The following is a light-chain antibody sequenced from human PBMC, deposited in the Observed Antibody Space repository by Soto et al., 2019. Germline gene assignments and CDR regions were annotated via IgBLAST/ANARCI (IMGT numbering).Light chain of an antibody. Sequence: QSVLMQAPSVSGAPGQRVTISCTGSSSNIGAGYDVHWYQQFPGTAPRLLIFFNANRPSGVPDRFSASKSDTSASLVINGLQSEDEADYHCQSFDLSLSASVFGGGTKLTVL. CDR2: FNA. V-gene: IGLV1-40*01. CDR3: QSFDLSLSASV. J-gene: IGLJ3*02. CDR1: SSNIGAGYD.